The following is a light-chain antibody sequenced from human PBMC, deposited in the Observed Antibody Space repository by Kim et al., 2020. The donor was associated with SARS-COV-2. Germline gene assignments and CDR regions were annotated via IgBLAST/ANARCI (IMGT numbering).Light chain of an antibody. V-gene: IGKV3-20*01. J-gene: IGKJ5*01. Sequence: EIVLTQSPGTLSLSAGERAALSCKASQTVVSYYLAWYQHKPGQAPRLLIYGASTRATGIPDRFSGSGSGTDFTLTISKLEPEDFAVYYGQQYGSSPITFGQGTRLEIK. CDR1: QTVVSYY. CDR3: QQYGSSPIT. CDR2: GAS.